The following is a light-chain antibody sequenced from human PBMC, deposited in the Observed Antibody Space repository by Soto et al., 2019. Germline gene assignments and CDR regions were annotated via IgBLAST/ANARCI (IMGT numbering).Light chain of an antibody. CDR1: QSVSTRY. CDR3: HQFGSSPPAFT. V-gene: IGKV3-20*01. CDR2: GAS. J-gene: IGKJ2*01. Sequence: ESMLTQSPGTQSLSPGERASLSCMASQSVSTRYLAWYQQKPGQAPRLLIYGASIRATGIPDRFSGSGSGTDFTLTISRLEPEDFAVYYCHQFGSSPPAFTFGQGTKLEI.